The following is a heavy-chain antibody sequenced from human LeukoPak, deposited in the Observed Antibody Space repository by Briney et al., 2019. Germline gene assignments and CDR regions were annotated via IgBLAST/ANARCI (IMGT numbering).Heavy chain of an antibody. CDR1: GFTFYDYA. CDR2: ISWNSGSI. D-gene: IGHD1-26*01. Sequence: GGSLRLSCAASGFTFYDYAMHWVRHAPGKGLEWVSGISWNSGSIGYADSVKGRFTISRDNAKNSLYLQMNSLRAEDTALYYCAKDATPRHYYMDVWGKGTTVTVSS. J-gene: IGHJ6*03. CDR3: AKDATPRHYYMDV. V-gene: IGHV3-9*01.